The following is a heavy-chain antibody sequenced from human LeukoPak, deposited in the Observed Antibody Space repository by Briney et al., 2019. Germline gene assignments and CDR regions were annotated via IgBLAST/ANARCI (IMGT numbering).Heavy chain of an antibody. CDR2: ISGSDGST. Sequence: GGSLRLSCAASGFTFSSYAMSWVRQAPGKGLEWVSVISGSDGSTYYADSVKGRFSISRDSSKNTLYLQMNSLRAEDTAVYYCAKSSRRYCYDSSGYYQWGQGTLVTVSS. CDR3: AKSSRRYCYDSSGYYQ. D-gene: IGHD3-22*01. CDR1: GFTFSSYA. V-gene: IGHV3-23*01. J-gene: IGHJ4*02.